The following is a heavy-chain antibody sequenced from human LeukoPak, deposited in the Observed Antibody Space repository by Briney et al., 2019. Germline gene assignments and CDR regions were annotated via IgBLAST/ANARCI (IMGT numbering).Heavy chain of an antibody. Sequence: PSQTLSLTCAVSGGSISSGGYSWSWIRQPPGKGLEWIGYIYHSGSTYYNPSLKSRVTISVDTSKNQFSLKLSSVTAADTAVYYCARIWFGELWPGDAFDIWGQGTMVTVSS. J-gene: IGHJ3*02. CDR1: GGSISSGGYS. CDR2: IYHSGST. CDR3: ARIWFGELWPGDAFDI. V-gene: IGHV4-30-2*01. D-gene: IGHD3-10*01.